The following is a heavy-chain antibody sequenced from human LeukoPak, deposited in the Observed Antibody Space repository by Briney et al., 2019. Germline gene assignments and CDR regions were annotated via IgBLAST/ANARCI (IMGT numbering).Heavy chain of an antibody. CDR3: ARGRLYYDILPRTRYFDY. D-gene: IGHD3-9*01. V-gene: IGHV4-34*01. J-gene: IGHJ4*02. CDR1: GGSFSDYY. Sequence: SETLSLTCAVYGGSFSDYYWSWIRQPPGKGLEWIGEINHSGSTNYNPSLKSRVIISVDTSKNQFSLKLSSVTAADTAVYYCARGRLYYDILPRTRYFDYWGQGTLVTVSS. CDR2: INHSGST.